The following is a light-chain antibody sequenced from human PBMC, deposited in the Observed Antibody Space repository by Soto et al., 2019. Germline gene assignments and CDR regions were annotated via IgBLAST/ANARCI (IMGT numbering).Light chain of an antibody. V-gene: IGKV3-20*01. CDR3: QQYGSSLALT. Sequence: EIVLTQSPGTLSLSPGERATLSCRASQSVSSSYLAWYQQKPGQAPRLLIYGASSRATGIPDRFSGSGSGTDFTLTISRLEPEDFEAYYCQQYGSSLALTFGGGTKVDIK. CDR1: QSVSSSY. CDR2: GAS. J-gene: IGKJ4*01.